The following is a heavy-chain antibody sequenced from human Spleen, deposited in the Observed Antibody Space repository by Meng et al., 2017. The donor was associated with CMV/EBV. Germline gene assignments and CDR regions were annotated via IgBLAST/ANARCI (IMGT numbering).Heavy chain of an antibody. CDR3: AKDQIGIAVAGSGNNWFDP. CDR1: FRSYA. V-gene: IGHV3-23*01. CDR2: ISGSGGST. Sequence: FRSYAMSWVRQAPGKGLEWVSAISGSGGSTYYADSVKGRFTISRDNSKNTLYLQMNSLRAEDTAVYYCAKDQIGIAVAGSGNNWFDPWGQGTLVTVSS. D-gene: IGHD6-19*01. J-gene: IGHJ5*02.